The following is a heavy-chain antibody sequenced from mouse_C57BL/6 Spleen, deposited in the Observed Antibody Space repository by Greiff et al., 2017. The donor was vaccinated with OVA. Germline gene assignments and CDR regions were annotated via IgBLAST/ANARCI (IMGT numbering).Heavy chain of an antibody. V-gene: IGHV1-61*01. CDR1: CYTFTSYW. Sequence: QVQLQQPGAELVRPGSSVKLSCKASCYTFTSYWMDWVKQRPGQGLEWIGNIYPSDSETHYNQKFKDKATLTVDKSSSTAYMQLSSLTSEDSAVYYCARDYYGSSYDYWGQGTTLTVSS. D-gene: IGHD1-1*01. CDR3: ARDYYGSSYDY. J-gene: IGHJ2*01. CDR2: IYPSDSET.